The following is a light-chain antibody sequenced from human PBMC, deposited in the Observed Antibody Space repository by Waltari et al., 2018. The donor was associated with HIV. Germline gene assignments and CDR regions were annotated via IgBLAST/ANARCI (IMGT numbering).Light chain of an antibody. CDR2: AAS. J-gene: IGKJ1*01. V-gene: IGKV1-39*01. CDR1: QNINNN. CDR3: QHSRT. Sequence: DIQMTQFPSSVSASVGARATITCRPNQNINNNINWYQHKPGKAPKLLIYAASSLQSGVPSRFGGSGSGTHFTLTISSLQPEDFTTYYCQHSRTFGQGTKVEIK.